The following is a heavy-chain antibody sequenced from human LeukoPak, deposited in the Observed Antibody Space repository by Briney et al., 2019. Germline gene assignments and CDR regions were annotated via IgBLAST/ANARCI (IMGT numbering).Heavy chain of an antibody. J-gene: IGHJ4*02. D-gene: IGHD4-17*01. Sequence: PSETLSLTCTVSGGSISSSGYYWGWIRQPPGKGLEWIGSIYYSGSTYYNPSLKSRVTISVDTAKNQFSLKLSSVTAADTAVYYCAGLYGDYADYWGQGTLVTVSS. CDR3: AGLYGDYADY. CDR2: IYYSGST. CDR1: GGSISSSGYY. V-gene: IGHV4-39*01.